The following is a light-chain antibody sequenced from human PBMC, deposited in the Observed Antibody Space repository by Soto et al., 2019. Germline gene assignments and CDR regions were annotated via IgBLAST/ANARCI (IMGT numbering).Light chain of an antibody. V-gene: IGKV1-5*03. CDR2: KSS. CDR1: QTISDW. CDR3: QQHGA. J-gene: IGKJ1*01. Sequence: DIQMTQSPSTLSASVGDRVTITCRASQTISDWVAWYQQKPGQVPKLLIYKSSILENGVPSRFTGGGSGTEFTLPIRSLQPDDFATYYCQQHGAFGQGTKVDIK.